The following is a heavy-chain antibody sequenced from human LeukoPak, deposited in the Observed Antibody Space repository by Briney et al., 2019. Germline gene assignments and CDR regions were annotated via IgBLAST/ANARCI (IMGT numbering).Heavy chain of an antibody. CDR1: GYTFTTYY. CDR2: INPSGGST. V-gene: IGHV1-46*01. J-gene: IGHJ4*02. CDR3: ARDYSGSSYIDY. Sequence: ASVKVSCKASGYTFTTYYMHWVRQAPGQGLECMGIINPSGGSTSYVQKFQGRVTMTSDTSTSTVYMELNSLRSEDTAVYYCARDYSGSSYIDYWGQGTLVTVSS. D-gene: IGHD1-26*01.